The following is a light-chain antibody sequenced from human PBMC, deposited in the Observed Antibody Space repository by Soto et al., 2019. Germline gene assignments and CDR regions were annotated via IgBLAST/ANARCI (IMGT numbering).Light chain of an antibody. Sequence: QALLTQPPSVSAAPGQTLTISCSGSISNIGGNSVSLYQQLPGTAPKLLIYDDNKRPSGIPDRFSGSKSGTSATLGITGFQTGDEADYYCGSWDSSLSASVFGTGTKVTVL. V-gene: IGLV1-51*01. CDR2: DDN. CDR3: GSWDSSLSASV. J-gene: IGLJ1*01. CDR1: ISNIGGNS.